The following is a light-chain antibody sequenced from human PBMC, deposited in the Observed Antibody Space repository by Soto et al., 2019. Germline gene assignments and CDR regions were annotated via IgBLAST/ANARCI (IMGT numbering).Light chain of an antibody. CDR3: QQYKSYSQT. Sequence: DIQMTQSPSTLSASVGDRVTITCRASQSITNWLAWYQQKPGEAPKLLIYDASTLESGVPSRFRGSGSGTEFTLTISSLQPDDFETYYCQQYKSYSQTLAQGTNVDIK. V-gene: IGKV1-5*01. CDR1: QSITNW. J-gene: IGKJ1*01. CDR2: DAS.